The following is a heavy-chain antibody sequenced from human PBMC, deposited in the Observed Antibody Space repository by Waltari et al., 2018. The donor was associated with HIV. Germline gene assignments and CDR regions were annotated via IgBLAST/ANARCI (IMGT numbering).Heavy chain of an antibody. CDR2: INPKSGGT. CDR1: GYTFPGYH. V-gene: IGHV1-2*02. CDR3: ARGWYLGSYGLNYFDY. J-gene: IGHJ4*02. Sequence: QVQLVQPGAEVKKPGAQLRASCQTSGYTFPGYHMHWCRRAPGQGREWMGWINPKSGGTNYAQKFQGRVTMTRDTSISTAYMELSRLRSDDTAVYYWARGWYLGSYGLNYFDYWGQGTLVTVSS. D-gene: IGHD5-18*01.